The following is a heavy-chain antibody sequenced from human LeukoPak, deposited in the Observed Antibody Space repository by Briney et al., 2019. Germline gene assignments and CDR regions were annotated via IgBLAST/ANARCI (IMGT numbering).Heavy chain of an antibody. J-gene: IGHJ4*02. D-gene: IGHD3-3*01. CDR2: ISYDGSNK. CDR3: ARGALTGVTTYFDY. CDR1: GFTFSSYT. V-gene: IGHV3-30-3*01. Sequence: GGSLRLSCAASGFTFSSYTIHWVRQAPGKGLEWVALISYDGSNKYYADSVEGRFTISRDNSKNTLYLRMNSLRAKDTAVYYCARGALTGVTTYFDYWGQGTLVTVSS.